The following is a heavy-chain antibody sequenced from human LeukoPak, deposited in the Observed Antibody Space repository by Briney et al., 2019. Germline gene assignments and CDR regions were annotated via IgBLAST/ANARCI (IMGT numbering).Heavy chain of an antibody. J-gene: IGHJ6*02. CDR1: GGSISSYY. Sequence: PSETLSLTCTVSGGSISSYYWSWIRQPPGKGLEWIGYIYYSGSTSYNPSLKSRVTISVDTSKNQFSLKLSSVTAADTAVYYCARDTPRGWGMDVWGQGTTVTVSS. CDR2: IYYSGST. CDR3: ARDTPRGWGMDV. V-gene: IGHV4-59*01.